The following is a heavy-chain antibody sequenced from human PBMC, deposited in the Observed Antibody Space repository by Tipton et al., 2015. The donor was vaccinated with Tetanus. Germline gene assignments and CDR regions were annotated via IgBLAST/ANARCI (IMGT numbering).Heavy chain of an antibody. J-gene: IGHJ4*02. CDR1: GYTFTSHY. CDR2: INPSGGYT. Sequence: QSGPEVKKPGASVNVSCKASGYTFTSHYVHWVRQAPGQGLEWMGMINPSGGYTRSAQTLQGRVKMTRDTSTSTVYMEVSRLRSDDTAIYYCARGMDYDSSGIDDFWGQGTLVTVSS. V-gene: IGHV1-46*04. CDR3: ARGMDYDSSGIDDF. D-gene: IGHD3-22*01.